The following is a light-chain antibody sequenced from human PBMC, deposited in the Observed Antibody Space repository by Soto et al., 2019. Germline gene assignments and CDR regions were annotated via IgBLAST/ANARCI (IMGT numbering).Light chain of an antibody. Sequence: QSVLTQPPSASGTPGQRVTISCSGSSSNIGTYTVNWYQQVPGTAPKLLLYSNNQRPSGVPDRFSGSKSGTSASLAISGLQSEDEDDYYCAAWDASLDGVIFGGGTKLTVL. J-gene: IGLJ2*01. V-gene: IGLV1-44*01. CDR2: SNN. CDR1: SSNIGTYT. CDR3: AAWDASLDGVI.